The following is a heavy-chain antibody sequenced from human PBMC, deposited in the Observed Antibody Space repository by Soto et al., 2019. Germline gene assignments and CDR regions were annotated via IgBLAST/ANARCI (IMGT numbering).Heavy chain of an antibody. D-gene: IGHD5-18*01. CDR3: ARDRRDTRRWYGNWFDP. CDR2: IIPISGSA. Sequence: KVSSPVAGGAFSSYAIGWVRRAPGRGLEWMGGIIPISGSANHAQKFQGRVTFTADESTSTAHMELSSLRSEDTAVYYCARDRRDTRRWYGNWFDPWGQGNLVTLPS. CDR1: GGAFSSYA. J-gene: IGHJ5*02. V-gene: IGHV1-69*01.